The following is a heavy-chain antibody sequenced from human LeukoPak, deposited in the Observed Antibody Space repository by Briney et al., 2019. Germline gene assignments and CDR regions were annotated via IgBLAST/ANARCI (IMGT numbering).Heavy chain of an antibody. D-gene: IGHD2-15*01. Sequence: GGSLRLSCAASGFTFSSSKMNWVRQAPGKGLEWVSYISSSSDSIYYADSVKGRFTISRDNTKNSLYLQMNSLRAEDTAVYYCAKDGGSDPDSFDIWGQGTMVTVSS. CDR2: ISSSSDSI. J-gene: IGHJ3*02. CDR1: GFTFSSSK. V-gene: IGHV3-48*01. CDR3: AKDGGSDPDSFDI.